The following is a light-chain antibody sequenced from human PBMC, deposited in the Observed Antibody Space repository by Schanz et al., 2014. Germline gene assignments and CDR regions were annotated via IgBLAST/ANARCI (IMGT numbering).Light chain of an antibody. CDR1: QSISNN. CDR3: QQYYSLPLT. CDR2: GAS. Sequence: ETVMTQSPATLSVSPGERATLSCRASQSISNNLAWYQQKRGQAPRLLIFGASIRATGVPARFSGSGSGTECTLTISSLQSEDFAVYYCQQYYSLPLTFGGGTKVEIK. J-gene: IGKJ4*01. V-gene: IGKV3-15*01.